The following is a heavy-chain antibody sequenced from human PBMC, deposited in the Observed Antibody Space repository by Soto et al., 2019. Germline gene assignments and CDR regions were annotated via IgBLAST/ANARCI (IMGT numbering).Heavy chain of an antibody. CDR3: ARDRIPTGMDV. V-gene: IGHV3-66*01. Sequence: EVQLVESGGGLVQPGGSLRLSCAASGFTVSSNYMSWVRQAPGKGLEWVSVVYSGGSTYYADSVKGRFTISRDNSKNTLYLQMNSLRAEDTAVYYCARDRIPTGMDVWGQGTPVTVSS. J-gene: IGHJ6*02. CDR2: VYSGGST. CDR1: GFTVSSNY.